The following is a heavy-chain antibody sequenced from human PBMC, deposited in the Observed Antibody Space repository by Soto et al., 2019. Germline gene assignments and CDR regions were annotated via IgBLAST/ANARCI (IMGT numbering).Heavy chain of an antibody. CDR1: GFTVSSNY. J-gene: IGHJ6*02. CDR3: ARDYKAYYGMDV. V-gene: IGHV3-66*01. D-gene: IGHD3-10*01. Sequence: GGLRLSCAASGFTVSSNYMSWVRQAPGKGLEWVSVIYSGGSTYYADSVKGRFTISRDNSKNTLYLQMNSLRAEDTAVYYCARDYKAYYGMDVWGQGTTVTVSS. CDR2: IYSGGST.